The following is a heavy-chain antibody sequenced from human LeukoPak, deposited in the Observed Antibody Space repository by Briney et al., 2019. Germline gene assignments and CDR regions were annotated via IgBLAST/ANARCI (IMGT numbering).Heavy chain of an antibody. CDR1: GASIGSYF. J-gene: IGHJ4*02. D-gene: IGHD7-27*01. CDR3: ARSPSTIGWNWGYYFDY. CDR2: ISTTGST. Sequence: SETLSLTCTVSGASIGSYFWSWIRQPAGKELEWIGRISTTGSTYYNPSLKSRVTMSVDTSKTQFSLKLTSVTAADTAVYYCARSPSTIGWNWGYYFDYWGQGNLVTVSS. V-gene: IGHV4-4*07.